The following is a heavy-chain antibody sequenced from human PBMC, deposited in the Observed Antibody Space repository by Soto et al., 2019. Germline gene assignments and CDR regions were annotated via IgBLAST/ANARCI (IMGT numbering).Heavy chain of an antibody. CDR3: ARANLLRYFDWLIPRGMAV. J-gene: IGHJ6*02. CDR1: GGTFSSYA. V-gene: IGHV1-69*13. D-gene: IGHD3-9*01. CDR2: IIPIFGTA. Sequence: SVKVSCKASGGTFSSYAISWVRQAPGQGLEWIGGIIPIFGTANYAQKFQGRVTITADESTSTAYMELSSLRSEDTAVYYCARANLLRYFDWLIPRGMAVWGQRTTVALSS.